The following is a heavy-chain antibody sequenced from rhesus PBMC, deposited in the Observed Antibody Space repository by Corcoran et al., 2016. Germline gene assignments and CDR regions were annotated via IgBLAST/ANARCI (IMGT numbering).Heavy chain of an antibody. Sequence: QVQLQESGPGLVKPSETLSLTCTVSGGSISSIYFYWSWIRQAPGKGLEWIGHIAYSGSTSYTPALESRVTISRDTAKSQFSLKLNAVTAADTAVYYCARERDIWTGYPIDYWGQGVLVTVSS. CDR2: IAYSGST. J-gene: IGHJ4*01. CDR3: ARERDIWTGYPIDY. D-gene: IGHD3-3*01. V-gene: IGHV4-122*02. CDR1: GGSISSIYFY.